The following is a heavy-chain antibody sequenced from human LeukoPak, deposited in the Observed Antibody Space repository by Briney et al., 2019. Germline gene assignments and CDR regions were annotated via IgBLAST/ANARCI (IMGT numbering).Heavy chain of an antibody. Sequence: SETLSLTCTVSGGSISSHYWSRIRQPPGKGLEWIGYIYYSGSTNYNPSLKSRVTISVDTSKNQFSLKLSSVTAADTAVYYCARGVGVCSSTSCYTDLLWFDPWGQGTLVTVSS. V-gene: IGHV4-59*11. J-gene: IGHJ5*02. CDR2: IYYSGST. CDR3: ARGVGVCSSTSCYTDLLWFDP. CDR1: GGSISSHY. D-gene: IGHD2-2*02.